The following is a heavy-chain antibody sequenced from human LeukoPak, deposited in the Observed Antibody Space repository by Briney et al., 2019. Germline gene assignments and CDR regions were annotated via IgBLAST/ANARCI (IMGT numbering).Heavy chain of an antibody. CDR2: IYYSGST. Sequence: PSETLSLTCTVSGGSIRSGGYYWDWIRQPPGKGLEWIGYIYYSGSTNYNPSLKSRVTISVDTSKNQFSLKLSSVTAADTAVYYCARRYGSGSSGTFDYWGQGTLVTVSS. J-gene: IGHJ4*02. CDR1: GGSIRSGGYY. V-gene: IGHV4-61*08. D-gene: IGHD3-10*01. CDR3: ARRYGSGSSGTFDY.